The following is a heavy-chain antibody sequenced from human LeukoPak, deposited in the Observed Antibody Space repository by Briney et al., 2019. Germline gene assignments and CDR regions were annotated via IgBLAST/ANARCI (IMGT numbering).Heavy chain of an antibody. Sequence: PGGSLRLSCAASGFTFSNVWMSWVRQAPGKGLEWVGRIISKTDGGTTDYASTVKGRFTISRDDSKNTLYLQMNSLKTEDTAVYYCTTESYDTWGQGTLVTVSS. V-gene: IGHV3-15*01. J-gene: IGHJ4*02. CDR3: TTESYDT. CDR2: IISKTDGGTT. D-gene: IGHD3-16*01. CDR1: GFTFSNVW.